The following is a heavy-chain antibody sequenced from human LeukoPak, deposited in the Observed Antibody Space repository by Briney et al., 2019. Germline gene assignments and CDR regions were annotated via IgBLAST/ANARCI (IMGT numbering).Heavy chain of an antibody. CDR3: ASADYYDSSGHCFDS. V-gene: IGHV5-51*01. D-gene: IGHD3-22*01. J-gene: IGHJ4*02. Sequence: GESLKISCKGSEFSFTSNWIAWVRQIPGKGLEWMGIIYPGDSDTRYGPSFQGHVTISADKSISTAYLQWTSLQASDTAIYYCASADYYDSSGHCFDSWGQGTLVTVSS. CDR2: IYPGDSDT. CDR1: EFSFTSNW.